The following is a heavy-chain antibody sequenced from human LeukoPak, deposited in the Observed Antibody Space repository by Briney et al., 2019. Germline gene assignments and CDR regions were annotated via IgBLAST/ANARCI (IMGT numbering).Heavy chain of an antibody. D-gene: IGHD3-22*01. CDR1: GFTFTSYA. J-gene: IGHJ4*02. CDR2: IRGCGDRT. Sequence: GGSLRLSCAASGFTFTSYAMSCVRQAAGKELEWVSTIRGCGDRTNHAESMKARFTISRDGTKDTLYLQKNRRRAEDTAIYYRARDAVYDSSAYYDCWGQGTLVTVSS. V-gene: IGHV3-23*01. CDR3: ARDAVYDSSAYYDC.